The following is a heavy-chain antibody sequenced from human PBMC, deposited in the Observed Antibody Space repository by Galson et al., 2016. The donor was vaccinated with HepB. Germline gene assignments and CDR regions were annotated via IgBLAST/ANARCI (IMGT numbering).Heavy chain of an antibody. Sequence: SLRLSCAASGLSVSDAYMNWVRQAPGKGLEWVSVLYAGGETYYAYSLRGRFTISRDNSKNILYLQMNSLRVEDTAVYYCARDPSLRNGMNVWGQGTTVTVSS. V-gene: IGHV3-66*01. J-gene: IGHJ6*02. CDR1: GLSVSDAY. CDR2: LYAGGET. CDR3: ARDPSLRNGMNV.